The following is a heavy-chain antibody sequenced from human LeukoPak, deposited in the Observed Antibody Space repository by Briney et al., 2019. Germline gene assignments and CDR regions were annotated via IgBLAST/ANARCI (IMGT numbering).Heavy chain of an antibody. D-gene: IGHD3-3*01. V-gene: IGHV3-48*04. Sequence: GGSLRLSCAASGFTFSSYSMNWVRQAPGKGLEWVSYISSSSSTIYYADSVKGRFTISRDNAKNSLYLQMNTLGVEDTAVYYCARISSFWSGLHYYYFMDVWGKGTTVTVSS. CDR1: GFTFSSYS. CDR3: ARISSFWSGLHYYYFMDV. J-gene: IGHJ6*03. CDR2: ISSSSSTI.